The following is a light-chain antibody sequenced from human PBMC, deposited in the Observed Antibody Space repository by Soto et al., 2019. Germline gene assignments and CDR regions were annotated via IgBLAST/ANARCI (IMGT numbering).Light chain of an antibody. CDR1: KSVDIN. Sequence: EIVLTQSPATLSVSPGERVTLSCRSSKSVDINLAWYQQKPGLAPRLLIYGASTSATDMSGTFSGRGSGTEFTLTITNVRPEDFVVYYCQQYRSWPRTFGQGTKVDIK. CDR2: GAS. J-gene: IGKJ1*01. V-gene: IGKV3-15*01. CDR3: QQYRSWPRT.